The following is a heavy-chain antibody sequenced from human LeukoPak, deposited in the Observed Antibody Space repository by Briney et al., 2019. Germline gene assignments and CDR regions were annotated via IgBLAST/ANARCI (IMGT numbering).Heavy chain of an antibody. CDR2: IYYSGST. CDR1: GGSISSYY. CDR3: ARQFDCSGGSCYSTPRDVWYFDY. V-gene: IGHV4-59*01. Sequence: SETLSLTCTVSGGSISSYYWSWIRQPPGKGLEWIGYIYYSGSTNYNPSLKSRVTISVDTSKNQFSLKLSSVTAADTAVYYCARQFDCSGGSCYSTPRDVWYFDYWGQGTLVTVSS. D-gene: IGHD2-15*01. J-gene: IGHJ4*02.